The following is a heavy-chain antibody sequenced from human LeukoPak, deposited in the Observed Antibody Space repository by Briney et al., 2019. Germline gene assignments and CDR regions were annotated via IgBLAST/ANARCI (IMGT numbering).Heavy chain of an antibody. CDR3: ARINVDTAMGIDY. CDR2: ISSSSSSYI. CDR1: GFTFMSYS. Sequence: GGSLRLSCAASGFTFMSYSMNWVRQAPGKGLEWVSSISSSSSSYIYYADSVKGRFTISRDNAKNSLYLQMNSLRAEDTAVYYCARINVDTAMGIDYWGQGTLVTVSS. J-gene: IGHJ4*02. V-gene: IGHV3-21*01. D-gene: IGHD5-18*01.